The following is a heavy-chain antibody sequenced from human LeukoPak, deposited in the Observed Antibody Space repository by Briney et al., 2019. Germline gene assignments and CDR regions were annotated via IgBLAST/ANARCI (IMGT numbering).Heavy chain of an antibody. CDR2: IYTSGST. Sequence: PSETLSITGTGSGGSIGSYYWGWIRQPARTRLDSIGRIYTSGSTNYNPSLKSRVTMSVDTSKNQFSLKLSSVTAADTAVYYCARDGPTYYYGSGSPRWFDPWGQGTLVTVSS. D-gene: IGHD3-10*01. J-gene: IGHJ5*02. CDR1: GGSIGSYY. CDR3: ARDGPTYYYGSGSPRWFDP. V-gene: IGHV4-4*07.